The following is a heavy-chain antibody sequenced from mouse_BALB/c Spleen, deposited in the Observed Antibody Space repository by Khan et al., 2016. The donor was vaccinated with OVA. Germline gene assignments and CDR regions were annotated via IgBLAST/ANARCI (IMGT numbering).Heavy chain of an antibody. V-gene: IGHV3-2*02. CDR1: GYSITSNYA. J-gene: IGHJ4*01. Sequence: VQLQQPGPGLVKPSQSLSLTCTVTGYSITSNYAWNWIRQFPGNKLEWMGYISYSGSTSYNPSLKSRITITRDTSKNQFFLQLSSVTTEDTATYYCARGNYYGYAMDYWGQGTSVTVSS. D-gene: IGHD1-1*01. CDR3: ARGNYYGYAMDY. CDR2: ISYSGST.